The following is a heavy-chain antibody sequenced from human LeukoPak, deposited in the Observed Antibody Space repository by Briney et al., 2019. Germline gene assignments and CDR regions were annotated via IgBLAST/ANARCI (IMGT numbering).Heavy chain of an antibody. D-gene: IGHD1-1*01. Sequence: GGSLRLSCAASGFTFSSYWMSWVRQAPGKGLEWVANVKQDGSEKYYVDSVKGRFTISRDNATNSLYLQMNSLRAEDTAVYYCARPRPGYYMDVWGKGTTVTVSS. CDR2: VKQDGSEK. V-gene: IGHV3-7*01. CDR1: GFTFSSYW. CDR3: ARPRPGYYMDV. J-gene: IGHJ6*03.